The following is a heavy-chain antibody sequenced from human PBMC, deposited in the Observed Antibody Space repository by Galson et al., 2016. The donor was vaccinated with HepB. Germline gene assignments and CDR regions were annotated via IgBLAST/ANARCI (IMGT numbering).Heavy chain of an antibody. J-gene: IGHJ4*02. Sequence: SLRLSCAASRFAFSKYALHWVRQAPGKGLEWVAVISYDGSITYYTDSVKGRFTISRDNSKNTLFLQMNSLRPEDTAVYYCASIYSGYNSWVDFWGQGTLVIVSS. V-gene: IGHV3-30*04. D-gene: IGHD5-24*01. CDR2: ISYDGSIT. CDR3: ASIYSGYNSWVDF. CDR1: RFAFSKYA.